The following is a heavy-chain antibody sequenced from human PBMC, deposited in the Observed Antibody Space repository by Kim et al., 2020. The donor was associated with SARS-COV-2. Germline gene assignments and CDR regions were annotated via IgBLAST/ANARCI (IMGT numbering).Heavy chain of an antibody. CDR2: IYYSGST. V-gene: IGHV4-59*01. D-gene: IGHD3-22*01. J-gene: IGHJ5*02. CDR3: ARVRKTVYYDSSGYRPPHTTSRTRFDP. Sequence: SETLSLTCTVSGGSISSYYWSWIRQPPGKGLEWIGYIYYSGSTNYNPSLKSRVTISVDTSKNQFSLKLSSVTAADTAVYYCARVRKTVYYDSSGYRPPHTTSRTRFDPWGQGTLVTVSS. CDR1: GGSISSYY.